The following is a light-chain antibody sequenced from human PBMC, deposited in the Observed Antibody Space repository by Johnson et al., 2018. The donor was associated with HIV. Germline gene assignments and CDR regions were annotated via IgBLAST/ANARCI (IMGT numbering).Light chain of an antibody. CDR3: GTWDSSLSAYV. CDR1: SPNIGNNY. Sequence: QSVLTQPPSVSAAPGQKVTISCSGSSPNIGNNYVSWYQQLPGTAPKLLIYDNNKRPSGIPDRFSGSKSGTSATLGITGLQTGDEADYYCGTWDSSLSAYVFGTGTKFTVL. V-gene: IGLV1-51*01. CDR2: DNN. J-gene: IGLJ1*01.